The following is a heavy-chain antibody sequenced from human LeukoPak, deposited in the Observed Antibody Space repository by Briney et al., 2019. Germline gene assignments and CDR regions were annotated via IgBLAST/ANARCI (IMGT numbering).Heavy chain of an antibody. CDR1: GGSFSGYY. V-gene: IGHV4-34*01. J-gene: IGHJ5*02. CDR3: ARELRAAAARYGANWFDP. Sequence: LETLSLTCAVYGGSFSGYYWSWIRQPPGKGLEWIGEINHSGSTNYNPSLKSRVTISVDTSKNQFSLKLSSVTAADTAVYYCARELRAAAARYGANWFDPWGQGTLVTVSS. CDR2: INHSGST. D-gene: IGHD6-13*01.